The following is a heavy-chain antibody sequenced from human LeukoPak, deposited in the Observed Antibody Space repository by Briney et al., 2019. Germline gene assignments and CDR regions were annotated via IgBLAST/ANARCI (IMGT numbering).Heavy chain of an antibody. CDR3: ARGYYYGSGSYPNWFDP. V-gene: IGHV3-7*03. Sequence: GGSLRLSCAASGFTFSSYWMSWVRQAPGKGLEWVANIKQDGSEKYYVDSVKGRFTISRDNAKNSLYLQMNSLRAEDTAVYYCARGYYYGSGSYPNWFDPWGQGTLVTVSS. D-gene: IGHD3-10*01. CDR2: IKQDGSEK. J-gene: IGHJ5*02. CDR1: GFTFSSYW.